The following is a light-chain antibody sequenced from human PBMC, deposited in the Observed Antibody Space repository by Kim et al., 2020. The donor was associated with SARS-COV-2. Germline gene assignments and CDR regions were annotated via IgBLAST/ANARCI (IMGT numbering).Light chain of an antibody. J-gene: IGKJ2*02. CDR2: KAS. CDR1: QSISTW. Sequence: DIQMTQSPSTLSASVGDRVTITCRASQSISTWFAWYQQKPGKAPKLLIYKASSLEIGVPSRFSGSGSATEFTLTISSLQPDDFATYYCQEYNSDSGTFGQGTKLEI. CDR3: QEYNSDSGT. V-gene: IGKV1-5*03.